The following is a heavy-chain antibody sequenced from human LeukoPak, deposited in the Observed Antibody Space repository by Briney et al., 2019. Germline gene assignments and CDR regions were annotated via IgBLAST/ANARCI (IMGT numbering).Heavy chain of an antibody. CDR1: GGSISSSSYY. J-gene: IGHJ5*02. V-gene: IGHV4-39*07. Sequence: SETLSLTCTVSGGSISSSSYYWGWIRQPPGKGLEWIGSIYYSGSTYYNPSLKSRVTISVDTSKNQFSLKLSSVTAADTAVYYCARDQRPTGWFDPWGQGTLVTVSS. CDR2: IYYSGST. D-gene: IGHD6-25*01. CDR3: ARDQRPTGWFDP.